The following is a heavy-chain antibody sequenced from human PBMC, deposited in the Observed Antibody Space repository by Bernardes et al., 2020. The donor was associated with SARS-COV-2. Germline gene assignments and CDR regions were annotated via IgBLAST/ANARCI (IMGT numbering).Heavy chain of an antibody. CDR2: TSNGGLHI. V-gene: IGHV3-30*03. Sequence: GGSLRLSCAASGLNFAASDIHWLRQAPGRGLEWVALTSNGGLHIDYSDAVKGRFTVSRDTSKKTVFLQMNLVNPEDTAVYYCARVTSIAARPLRGNWFDPWGQGTLVTVSS. D-gene: IGHD6-6*01. J-gene: IGHJ5*02. CDR3: ARVTSIAARPLRGNWFDP. CDR1: GLNFAASD.